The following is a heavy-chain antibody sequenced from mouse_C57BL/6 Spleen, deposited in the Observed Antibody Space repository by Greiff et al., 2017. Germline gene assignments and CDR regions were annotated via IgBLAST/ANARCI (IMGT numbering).Heavy chain of an antibody. D-gene: IGHD1-1*01. CDR2: IDPSDSYT. J-gene: IGHJ1*03. Sequence: QVQLKQPGAELVKPGASVKLSCKASGYTFTSYWMQWVKQRPGQGLEWIGEIDPSDSYTNYNQKFKGKATLTVDTSSSTAYMQLSSLTSEDSAVYYCARGGSSPSYWYFDVWGTGTTVTVSS. CDR1: GYTFTSYW. CDR3: ARGGSSPSYWYFDV. V-gene: IGHV1-50*01.